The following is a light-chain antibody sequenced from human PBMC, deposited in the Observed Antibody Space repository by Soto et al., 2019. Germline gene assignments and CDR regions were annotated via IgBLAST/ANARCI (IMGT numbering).Light chain of an antibody. V-gene: IGKV3-11*01. CDR1: QSVSSY. CDR3: QRRSNWYT. J-gene: IGKJ2*01. Sequence: EIVLTQSPATLSSSPGERATLSCRASQSVSSYLAWYQQKPGQAPRLLIYDASNRTTGIPARFSGSGSGTDFTLTISSLGPEDFAVYYCQRRSNWYTFGQGTKLEIK. CDR2: DAS.